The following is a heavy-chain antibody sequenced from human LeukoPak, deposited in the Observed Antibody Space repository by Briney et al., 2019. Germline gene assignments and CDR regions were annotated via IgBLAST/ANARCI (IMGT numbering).Heavy chain of an antibody. CDR1: GGSISSHY. CDR2: IYYSGST. D-gene: IGHD3-3*01. V-gene: IGHV4-59*11. CDR3: ARGLRFLESLDY. Sequence: SETLSLTCTVSGGSISSHYWSWIRQPPGKGLEWIGYIYYSGSTNYNPSLKSRVTISVDTSKNQFSLKLSSVTAADTAVYYCARGLRFLESLDYWGQGTLVTVSS. J-gene: IGHJ4*02.